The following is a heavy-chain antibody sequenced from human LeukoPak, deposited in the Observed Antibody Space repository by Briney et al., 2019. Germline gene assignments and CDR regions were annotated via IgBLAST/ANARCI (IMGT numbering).Heavy chain of an antibody. J-gene: IGHJ4*02. CDR2: ISGGGDIT. CDR3: VREDTPATANY. CDR1: GFTFSSYS. Sequence: GGSLRLSCAASGFTFSSYSMNWVRQAPGKGLEWVSAISGGGDITYYADSVTGRFTISRDNSKDTLFLQMHSLRPGDTAVYYCVREDTPATANYWGQGTLVTISS. V-gene: IGHV3-23*01. D-gene: IGHD2-21*02.